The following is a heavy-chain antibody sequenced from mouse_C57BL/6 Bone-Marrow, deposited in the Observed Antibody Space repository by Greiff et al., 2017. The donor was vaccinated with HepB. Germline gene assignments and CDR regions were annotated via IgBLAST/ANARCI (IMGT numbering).Heavy chain of an antibody. D-gene: IGHD2-4*01. V-gene: IGHV1-15*01. Sequence: QVQLQQSGAELVRPGASVTLSCKASGYTFTDYEMHWVKQTPVHGLEWIGAIDPETGGTAYNQKFKDKATLTADKSSSTAYMQLSSLTSEDSAVYYCAFYDYDYFDYWGQGTTLTVSS. CDR2: IDPETGGT. J-gene: IGHJ2*01. CDR3: AFYDYDYFDY. CDR1: GYTFTDYE.